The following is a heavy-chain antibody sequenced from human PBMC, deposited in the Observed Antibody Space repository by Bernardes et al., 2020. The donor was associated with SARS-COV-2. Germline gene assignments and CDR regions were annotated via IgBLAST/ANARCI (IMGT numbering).Heavy chain of an antibody. CDR2: IYYSGST. CDR3: ARQSYDSSGYYSLDY. Sequence: SETLSLTCTVSGGSISSSSYYWGWIRQPPGKGREWIGSIYYSGSTYYNPSLKSRVTISVDTSKNQFSLKLSSVTAAATAVYYCARQSYDSSGYYSLDYWGQGTLVTVSS. D-gene: IGHD3-22*01. V-gene: IGHV4-39*01. J-gene: IGHJ4*02. CDR1: GGSISSSSYY.